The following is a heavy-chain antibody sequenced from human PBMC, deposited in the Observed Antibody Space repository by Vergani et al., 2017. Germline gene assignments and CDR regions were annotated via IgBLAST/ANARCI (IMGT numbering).Heavy chain of an antibody. CDR1: GFTFGDYA. J-gene: IGHJ4*02. Sequence: EVQLVESGGGLVQPGRSLRLSCTASGFTFGDYAMSWVRQAPGKGLEWVGFIRSKAYGGTTEYAASVKGRFTISRDDSKSIAYLQMNSLKTEDTAVYYCTRVPSGTSCYTLDYWGQGTLVTVSS. CDR2: IRSKAYGGTT. CDR3: TRVPSGTSCYTLDY. V-gene: IGHV3-49*04. D-gene: IGHD2-2*02.